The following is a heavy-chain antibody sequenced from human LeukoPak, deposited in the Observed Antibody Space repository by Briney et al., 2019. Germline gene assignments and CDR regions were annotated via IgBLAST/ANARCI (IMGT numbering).Heavy chain of an antibody. CDR1: GGSISSYY. J-gene: IGHJ3*02. V-gene: IGHV4-59*01. CDR3: AREDVAGAFDI. Sequence: SETLSPTCTVSGGSISSYYWSWIRQPPGKGLEWIGYIYYSGSTNYNPSLKSRVTISVDTSKNQFSLKLSSVTAADTAVYYCAREDVAGAFDIWGQGTMVTVSS. CDR2: IYYSGST.